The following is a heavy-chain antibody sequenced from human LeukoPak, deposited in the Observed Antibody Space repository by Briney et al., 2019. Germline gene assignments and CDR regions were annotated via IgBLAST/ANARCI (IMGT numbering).Heavy chain of an antibody. CDR2: MNPNSGNT. CDR1: GYTFTSYD. D-gene: IGHD3-10*01. Sequence: ASVKVSCKASGYTFTSYDINWVRQATGQGLEWMGWMNPNSGNTGYAQKFQGRVTITADESTSTAYMELSSLRSEDTAVYYCAGRRIWFGELSWFDPWGQGTLVTVSS. J-gene: IGHJ5*02. CDR3: AGRRIWFGELSWFDP. V-gene: IGHV1-8*01.